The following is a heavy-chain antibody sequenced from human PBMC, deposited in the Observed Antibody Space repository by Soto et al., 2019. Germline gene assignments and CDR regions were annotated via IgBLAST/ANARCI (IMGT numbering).Heavy chain of an antibody. V-gene: IGHV3-30*18. CDR1: GFPFSSYG. CDR3: AKDFSVTGDYGY. CDR2: ISYDGSNK. Sequence: PGGSLGLSCAASGFPFSSYGMPWVRQAPGKGLEWVAVISYDGSNKYYADSVKGRFTISRDNSKNTLYLQMNSLRAEDTAVYYCAKDFSVTGDYGYWGQGTLVTVSS. D-gene: IGHD4-17*01. J-gene: IGHJ4*02.